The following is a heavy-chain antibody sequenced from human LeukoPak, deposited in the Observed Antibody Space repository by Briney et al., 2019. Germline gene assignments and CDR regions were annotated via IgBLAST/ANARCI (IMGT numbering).Heavy chain of an antibody. CDR2: IIPILGIA. D-gene: IGHD4-23*01. J-gene: IGHJ4*02. CDR1: GGTFSSYA. Sequence: SVKVSCKASGGTFSSYAISWVRQAPGQGLEWMGRIIPILGIANYAQKFQGRVTITADKSTSTAYMELSSLRSEDTAVYYRARDGPDYGGNPGFDYWGQGTLVTVSS. CDR3: ARDGPDYGGNPGFDY. V-gene: IGHV1-69*04.